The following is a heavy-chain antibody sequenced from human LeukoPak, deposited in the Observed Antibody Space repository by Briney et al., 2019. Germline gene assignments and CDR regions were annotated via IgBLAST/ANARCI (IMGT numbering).Heavy chain of an antibody. D-gene: IGHD4-17*01. V-gene: IGHV3-23*01. CDR1: GFTFSSYA. CDR2: ISGGGGAT. CDR3: AKDLLPVTTVQYYFDY. J-gene: IGHJ4*02. Sequence: PGGSLRLSCAASGFTFSSYAMSWVRQAPGRGLEWVSAISGGGGATYYADSVKGRFSISRDNSKNTLSLQMNSLRAEDTAVYYCAKDLLPVTTVQYYFDYWGQGTLVTVSP.